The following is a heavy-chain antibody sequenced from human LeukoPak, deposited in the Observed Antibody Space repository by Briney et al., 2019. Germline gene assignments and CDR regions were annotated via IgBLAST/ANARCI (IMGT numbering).Heavy chain of an antibody. V-gene: IGHV4-39*07. Sequence: PSETLSLTCTVSGGSISSSSYYWGWIRQPPGKGLEWIGSIYYSGSTYYNPSLKSRVTISVDRSKNQFSLKLSSVTAADTAVYYCARGFYDSSGIDYWGQGTLVTVSS. CDR2: IYYSGST. CDR1: GGSISSSSYY. D-gene: IGHD3-22*01. J-gene: IGHJ4*02. CDR3: ARGFYDSSGIDY.